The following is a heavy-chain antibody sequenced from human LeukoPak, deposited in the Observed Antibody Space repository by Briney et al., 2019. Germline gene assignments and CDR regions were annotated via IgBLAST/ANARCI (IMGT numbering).Heavy chain of an antibody. CDR2: ISWNSGSI. Sequence: GGSLRLSCAVSGFTFDDYAMHWVRQAPGKGLEWVSGISWNSGSIGYADSVKGRFTISRDNAKNSLYLQMNSLRAEDTALYYCAKDISYYDRPGFDYWGQGTLVTVSS. V-gene: IGHV3-9*01. J-gene: IGHJ4*02. CDR3: AKDISYYDRPGFDY. D-gene: IGHD3-22*01. CDR1: GFTFDDYA.